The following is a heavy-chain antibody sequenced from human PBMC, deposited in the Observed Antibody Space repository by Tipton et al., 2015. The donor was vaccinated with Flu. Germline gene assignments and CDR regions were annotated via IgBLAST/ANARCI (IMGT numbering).Heavy chain of an antibody. CDR3: ARDPDKYCSSTSCYNFYYYGMDV. CDR2: IIPILGIA. D-gene: IGHD2-2*02. CDR1: GGTFSSYA. Sequence: VQLVQSGAEVKKPGSSVKVSCKASGGTFSSYAISWVRQAPGQGLEWMGRIIPILGIANYAQKFQGRVTITADKSTSTAYMELSSLRSEDTAVYYCARDPDKYCSSTSCYNFYYYGMDVWGQGTPVTVSS. J-gene: IGHJ6*02. V-gene: IGHV1-69*09.